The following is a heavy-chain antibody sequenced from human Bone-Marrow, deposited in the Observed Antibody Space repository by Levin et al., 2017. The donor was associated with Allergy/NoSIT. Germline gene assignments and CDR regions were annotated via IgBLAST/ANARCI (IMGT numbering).Heavy chain of an antibody. Sequence: ASVKVSCKASGYTFTGYYMHWVRQAPGQGLEWMGWINPNSGGTNYAQKFQGRVTMTRDTSISTAYMELSRLRSDDTAVYYCARGYCSSTSCHNWFDPWGQGTLVTVSS. D-gene: IGHD2-2*01. J-gene: IGHJ5*02. CDR3: ARGYCSSTSCHNWFDP. CDR2: INPNSGGT. CDR1: GYTFTGYY. V-gene: IGHV1-2*02.